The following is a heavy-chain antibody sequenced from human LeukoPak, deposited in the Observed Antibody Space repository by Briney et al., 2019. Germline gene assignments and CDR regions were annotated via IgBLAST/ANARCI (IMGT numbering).Heavy chain of an antibody. CDR2: IDWDDDK. Sequence: QTLSLTCAVSGGSISSGSYSWSWIRQPPGKALEWLARIDWDDDKYYSTSLKTGLTISKDTSKNQVVLTMTNMDPVDTATYYCARTAVAGGYYFDYWGQGTLVTVSS. D-gene: IGHD6-19*01. J-gene: IGHJ4*02. CDR1: GGSISSGSYS. V-gene: IGHV2-70*11. CDR3: ARTAVAGGYYFDY.